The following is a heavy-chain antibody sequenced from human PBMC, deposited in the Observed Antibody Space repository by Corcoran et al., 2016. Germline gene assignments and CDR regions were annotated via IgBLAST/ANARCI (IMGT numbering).Heavy chain of an antibody. CDR3: ASTVSGNYYDSIGYYSAFDY. J-gene: IGHJ4*02. CDR1: GGTFSSYA. V-gene: IGHV1-69*01. Sequence: QVQLVQSGAEVKKPGSSVKVSCKASGGTFSSYAISWVRQAPGQGLEWMGGIIPIFGTANYAQKFQGRVTITADDSTSTAYMELSSLRSEDTAVYDCASTVSGNYYDSIGYYSAFDYWGQGTLVTVSS. CDR2: IIPIFGTA. D-gene: IGHD3-22*01.